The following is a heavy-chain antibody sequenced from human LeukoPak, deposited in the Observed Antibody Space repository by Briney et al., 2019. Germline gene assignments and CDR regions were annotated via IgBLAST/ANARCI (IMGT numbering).Heavy chain of an antibody. CDR1: GGSISSYY. Sequence: SETLSLTCTVSGGSISSYYWSWIRQPPGKGLEWIGYIYYSGSTNYNPSLKSRVTISVDTSKNQFSLKLSSVTAADTAVYYCARFETIFGSWFDPWGQGTLVTVSS. CDR3: ARFETIFGSWFDP. CDR2: IYYSGST. V-gene: IGHV4-59*01. J-gene: IGHJ5*02. D-gene: IGHD3-3*01.